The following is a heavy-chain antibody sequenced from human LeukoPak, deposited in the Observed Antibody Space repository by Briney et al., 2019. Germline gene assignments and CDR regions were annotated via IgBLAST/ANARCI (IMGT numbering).Heavy chain of an antibody. CDR2: ISSSSSYI. V-gene: IGHV3-21*01. CDR3: ARDIVVGPEYYYGMDV. J-gene: IGHJ6*02. D-gene: IGHD2-15*01. Sequence: PGGSLRLSCAASGFTFSSYSMNWVRQAPGKGLEWVSSISSSSSYIYYADSVKGRFTISRDNAKNSLYLQMNSLRAEDTAVYYCARDIVVGPEYYYGMDVWGQGPTVTVSS. CDR1: GFTFSSYS.